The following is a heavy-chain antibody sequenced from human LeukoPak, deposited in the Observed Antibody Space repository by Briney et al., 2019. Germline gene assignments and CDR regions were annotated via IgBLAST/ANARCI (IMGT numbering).Heavy chain of an antibody. D-gene: IGHD5-12*01. CDR1: GGSISSSSYY. Sequence: SETLSLTCTVSGGSISSSSYYWGWIRQPPGKGLEWIGSIYYSGSTYYNPSLKSQVTISVDTSKNQFSLKLSSVTAADTAVYYCARKRGYSGYDYHNWFDPWGQGTLVTVSS. CDR2: IYYSGST. V-gene: IGHV4-39*01. J-gene: IGHJ5*02. CDR3: ARKRGYSGYDYHNWFDP.